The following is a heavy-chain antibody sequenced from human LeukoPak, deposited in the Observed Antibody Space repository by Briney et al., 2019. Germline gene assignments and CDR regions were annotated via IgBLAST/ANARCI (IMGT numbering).Heavy chain of an antibody. CDR3: ASPQGTNWNDGDAFDI. V-gene: IGHV1-69*06. D-gene: IGHD1-20*01. CDR2: IIPIFGTA. Sequence: ASVKVSFKASGGTFSSYAISWVRQAPGQGLEWMGGIIPIFGTANYAQKFQGRVTITADKSTSTAYMELSSLRSEDTAVYYCASPQGTNWNDGDAFDIWGQGTMVTVSS. CDR1: GGTFSSYA. J-gene: IGHJ3*02.